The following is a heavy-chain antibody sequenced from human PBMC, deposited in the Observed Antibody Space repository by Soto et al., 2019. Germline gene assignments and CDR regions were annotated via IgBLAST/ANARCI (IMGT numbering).Heavy chain of an antibody. V-gene: IGHV5-51*01. CDR3: ARLGAAKGGGNYYCYGMDV. J-gene: IGHJ6*02. CDR1: GYSFTSYW. CDR2: IYPGDSDT. Sequence: GESLKISCKGSGYSFTSYWIGWVRQMPGKGLEWVGIIYPGDSDTRYSPSFQGQVTISADKSISTAYLQWSSLKASDTAMYYCARLGAAKGGGNYYCYGMDVWGQGTTVTVSS. D-gene: IGHD3-10*01.